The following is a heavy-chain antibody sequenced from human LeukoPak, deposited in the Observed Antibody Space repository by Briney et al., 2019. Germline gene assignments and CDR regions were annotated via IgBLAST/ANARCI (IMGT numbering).Heavy chain of an antibody. CDR3: ARDPSNTSGRYTYFDY. V-gene: IGHV1-18*01. CDR2: ISGFNGET. J-gene: IGHJ4*02. Sequence: ASVKVSCKASGYTFTSFAMNWVRQAPGQGLEWMGWISGFNGETHYAQNLQGRVTMTTDTSTSTAYMELRSLRSDDTAVYYCARDPSNTSGRYTYFDYWGQGTLVTVSS. D-gene: IGHD3-16*02. CDR1: GYTFTSFA.